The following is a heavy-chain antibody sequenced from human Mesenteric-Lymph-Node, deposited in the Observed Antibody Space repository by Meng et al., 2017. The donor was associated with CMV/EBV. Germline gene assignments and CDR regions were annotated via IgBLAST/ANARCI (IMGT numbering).Heavy chain of an antibody. Sequence: GESLKISCAVSGFTVSSNYMKWVRQAPGKGLEWVSFMYTCGCTYYADSVKGRFTISRDNAKNSLYLQMNSLRAEDTAVYYCARVIAVAGVYYGMDVWGQGTTVTVSS. CDR2: MYTCGCT. CDR1: GFTVSSNY. D-gene: IGHD6-19*01. V-gene: IGHV3-66*03. J-gene: IGHJ6*02. CDR3: ARVIAVAGVYYGMDV.